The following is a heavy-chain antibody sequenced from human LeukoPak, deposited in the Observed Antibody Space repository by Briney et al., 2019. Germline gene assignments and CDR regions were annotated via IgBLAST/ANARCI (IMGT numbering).Heavy chain of an antibody. V-gene: IGHV3-43D*03. J-gene: IGHJ4*02. CDR3: AKSKKGSAFAHFDF. CDR2: ITWDGGNT. CDR1: GFTFDDYA. Sequence: GGSLRLSCAASGFTFDDYAMHWVRQAPGKGLEWVSLITWDGGNTYYADSLKGRFTISRDNSKNSLYLQMNSLRAEDTALYYCAKSKKGSAFAHFDFWGQGTLVTVSS. D-gene: IGHD3-10*01.